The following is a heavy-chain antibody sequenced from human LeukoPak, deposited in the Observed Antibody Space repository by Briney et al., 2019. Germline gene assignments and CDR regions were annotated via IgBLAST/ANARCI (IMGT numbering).Heavy chain of an antibody. CDR2: INHSGST. CDR1: GGSFSGYY. CDR3: ARGWLVRRQPLDC. J-gene: IGHJ4*02. Sequence: SETLSLSCAVYGGSFSGYYWSWIRQPPGKGLEWIGEINHSGSTNYNPSLKSRVTISVDTSKNQFSLKLSSVTAADTAVYYCARGWLVRRQPLDCWGQGTLVTVSS. V-gene: IGHV4-34*01. D-gene: IGHD6-19*01.